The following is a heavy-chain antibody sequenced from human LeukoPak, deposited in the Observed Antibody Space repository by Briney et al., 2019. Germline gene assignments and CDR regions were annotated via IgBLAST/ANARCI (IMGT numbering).Heavy chain of an antibody. CDR2: ISGSGGST. D-gene: IGHD3-10*01. CDR3: AKDIYGSGSYYPGY. CDR1: GFTFSNYG. Sequence: GGSLRLSCAASGFTFSNYGMSWVRQAPGKGLEWVSAISGSGGSTNYADSVKGRFTISRDNSKNTLHLQMNSLRAEDTAVYYCAKDIYGSGSYYPGYWGQGTLVTVSS. J-gene: IGHJ4*02. V-gene: IGHV3-23*01.